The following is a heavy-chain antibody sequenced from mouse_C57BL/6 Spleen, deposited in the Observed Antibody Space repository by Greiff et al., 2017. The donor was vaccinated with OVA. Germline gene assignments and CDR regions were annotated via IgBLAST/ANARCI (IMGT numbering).Heavy chain of an antibody. V-gene: IGHV5-6*02. Sequence: EVMLVESGGDLVKPGGSLKLSCAASGFTFSSYGMSWVRQTPDKRLEWVATISSGGSYTYYPDSVKGRFPLSREKAKNTLNQKMSRLKTEDTAMNYGERLGYYGSSQYYYAMDYWGQGTSVTVSS. D-gene: IGHD1-1*01. CDR3: ERLGYYGSSQYYYAMDY. J-gene: IGHJ4*01. CDR1: GFTFSSYG. CDR2: ISSGGSYT.